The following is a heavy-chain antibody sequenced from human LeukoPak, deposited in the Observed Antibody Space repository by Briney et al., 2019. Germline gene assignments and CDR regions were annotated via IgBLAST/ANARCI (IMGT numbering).Heavy chain of an antibody. D-gene: IGHD1-1*01. CDR2: ISSSSSTI. V-gene: IGHV3-48*04. CDR1: GFTFSSYG. CDR3: ARRAAGTHFDY. J-gene: IGHJ4*02. Sequence: PGGSLRLSCAASGFTFSSYGMTWVRQAPGKGLEWVSYISSSSSTIYYADSVKGRFTISRDNTKNSLYLQMNSLRAEDTAVYYCARRAAGTHFDYWGLGTLVTVSS.